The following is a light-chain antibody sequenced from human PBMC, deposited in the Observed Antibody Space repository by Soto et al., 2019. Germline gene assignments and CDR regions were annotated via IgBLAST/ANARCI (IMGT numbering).Light chain of an antibody. V-gene: IGLV9-49*01. CDR2: VGTGGIVG. J-gene: IGLJ2*01. Sequence: QSVLTQSPSASASLGASVTLTCTLSSGYSNYKVDWYQQRPGKGPRFVMRVGTGGIVGSKGDGIPDRFSVLGSGLNRYLTIKNIQEEDESDYHCGADHGSGSNFVSVFGGGTKLTVL. CDR3: GADHGSGSNFVSV. CDR1: SGYSNYK.